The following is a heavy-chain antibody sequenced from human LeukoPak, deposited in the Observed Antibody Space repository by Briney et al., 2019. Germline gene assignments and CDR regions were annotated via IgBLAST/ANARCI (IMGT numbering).Heavy chain of an antibody. J-gene: IGHJ3*02. Sequence: GASVKVSCKASGYTFTSYGISWVRQAPGQGLEWMGWISAYNGNTNYAQKLQGRVTMTTDTSASTAYMELRSLRSDDTAVYYCARVGGEYGFWGGYGAFDIWGQGTMVTVSS. CDR2: ISAYNGNT. CDR3: ARVGGEYGFWGGYGAFDI. CDR1: GYTFTSYG. D-gene: IGHD3-3*01. V-gene: IGHV1-18*01.